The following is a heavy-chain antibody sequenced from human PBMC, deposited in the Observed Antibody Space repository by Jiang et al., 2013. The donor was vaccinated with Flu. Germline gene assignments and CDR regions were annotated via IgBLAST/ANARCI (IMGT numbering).Heavy chain of an antibody. Sequence: VQLLESGGGLVQPGGSLRLSCAASGFIFNAYAMSWVRQAPGKGLEWVSAIIGSGGGTYYAGSVKGRFTISRDNSKNTLYLQMNSLRAEDTAVYYCAKLTDYFDSSGNFDHWGQGTLVTVSS. CDR1: GFIFNAYA. J-gene: IGHJ4*02. D-gene: IGHD3-22*01. CDR3: AKLTDYFDSSGNFDH. CDR2: IIGSGGGT. V-gene: IGHV3-23*01.